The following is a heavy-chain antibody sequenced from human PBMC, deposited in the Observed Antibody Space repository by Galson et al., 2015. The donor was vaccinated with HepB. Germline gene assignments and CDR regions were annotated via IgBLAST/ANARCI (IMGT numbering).Heavy chain of an antibody. Sequence: SLRLSCAASGFTFSSYWMSWVRQAPGKGLEWVANIKQDGSEKYYVDSVKGRFTISRDNAKNSLYLQMNSLRAEDTAVYYCAREGSSWLYYFDYWGQGTLVTVSS. J-gene: IGHJ4*02. V-gene: IGHV3-7*03. D-gene: IGHD6-13*01. CDR1: GFTFSSYW. CDR3: AREGSSWLYYFDY. CDR2: IKQDGSEK.